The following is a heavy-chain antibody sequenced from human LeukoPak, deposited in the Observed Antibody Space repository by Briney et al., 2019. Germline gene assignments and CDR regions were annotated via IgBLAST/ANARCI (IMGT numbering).Heavy chain of an antibody. D-gene: IGHD3-22*01. CDR1: GFTFTSSA. V-gene: IGHV1-58*01. Sequence: SVKVSCGASGFTFTSSAVQWVRQARGQRLEWIGWIVVGSGNTNYAQKFQERVTITRDMSTSTAYMELSSLRSEDTAVYYCAASPDYYDSSGYSYYFDYWGQGTLVTVSS. J-gene: IGHJ4*02. CDR2: IVVGSGNT. CDR3: AASPDYYDSSGYSYYFDY.